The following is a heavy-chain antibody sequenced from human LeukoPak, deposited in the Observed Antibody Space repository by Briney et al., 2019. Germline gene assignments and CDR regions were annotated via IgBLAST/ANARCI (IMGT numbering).Heavy chain of an antibody. Sequence: GGSLRLSCAASGFTFSSYWMYWVRQAPGKGLVWVSRINSDGSRTSYADSVKGRFTISRDNAKNTLYLQMNSLRAEDTAVYYCASSATYPLDYWGQGTLVTVSS. CDR2: INSDGSRT. J-gene: IGHJ4*02. V-gene: IGHV3-74*01. CDR1: GFTFSSYW. CDR3: ASSATYPLDY. D-gene: IGHD1-26*01.